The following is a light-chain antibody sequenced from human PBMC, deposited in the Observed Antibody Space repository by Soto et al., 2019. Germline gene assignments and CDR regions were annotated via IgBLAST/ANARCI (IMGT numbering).Light chain of an antibody. CDR2: GAS. V-gene: IGKV3-15*01. Sequence: EIVLTQSPATLSVSPGERVTLSCRASESVDINLAWYQQKPGQAPRLLIYGASTRAADMPGRFSGRRSGTEFTLTISSLQSEDFAVYYCQQYKNWLRTFGQGTKVDIK. CDR1: ESVDIN. J-gene: IGKJ1*01. CDR3: QQYKNWLRT.